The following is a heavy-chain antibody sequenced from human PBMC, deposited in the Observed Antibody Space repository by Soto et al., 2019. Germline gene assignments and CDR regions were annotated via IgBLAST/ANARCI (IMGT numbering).Heavy chain of an antibody. CDR2: ISSNGGST. V-gene: IGHV3-64D*06. CDR1: GFTFSSYA. Sequence: GGSLRLSCSASGFTFSSYAMHWVRRAPGKGLEYVSAISSNGGSTYYADSVKGRFTISRDNSKNTLYLQMSSLRAEDTAVYYCVKDLATMVRGRSYGMDVWGQGTTVTVSS. J-gene: IGHJ6*02. CDR3: VKDLATMVRGRSYGMDV. D-gene: IGHD3-10*01.